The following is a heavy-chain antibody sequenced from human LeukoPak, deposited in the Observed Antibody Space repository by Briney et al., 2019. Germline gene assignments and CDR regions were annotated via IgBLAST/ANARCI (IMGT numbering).Heavy chain of an antibody. CDR1: GGSISSGGYY. Sequence: PSQTLSLTCTVSGGSISSGGYYWSWIRQHPGKGLEWIGYIYYSGSTYYNPSLKSRVTISVDTSKNQFSLKLSSVTAADTAVYYCAMAVTTYLNDDAFDIWDQGTMVTVSS. J-gene: IGHJ3*02. CDR3: AMAVTTYLNDDAFDI. D-gene: IGHD4-17*01. V-gene: IGHV4-31*03. CDR2: IYYSGST.